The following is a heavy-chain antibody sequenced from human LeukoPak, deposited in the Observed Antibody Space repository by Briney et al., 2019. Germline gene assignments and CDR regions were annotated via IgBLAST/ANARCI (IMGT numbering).Heavy chain of an antibody. V-gene: IGHV4-4*09. Sequence: PSETLSLTCTVSGGSISGYFWSWIRQPPGKGPEWIGYIYSTGTTNYSPSLSSRVTISVDTSKNQLSLNLRFVTATDTSVYHCARDNPPPTGFCSGTSCFMSGSQYFYMDVWGKGTSVTVS. D-gene: IGHD2-2*01. CDR3: ARDNPPPTGFCSGTSCFMSGSQYFYMDV. J-gene: IGHJ6*03. CDR2: IYSTGTT. CDR1: GGSISGYF.